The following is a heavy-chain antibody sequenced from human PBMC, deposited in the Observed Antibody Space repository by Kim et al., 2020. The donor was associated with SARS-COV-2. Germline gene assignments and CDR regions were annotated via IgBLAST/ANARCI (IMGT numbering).Heavy chain of an antibody. CDR3: ARGGSSRYNWVDP. Sequence: GGSLRLSCAASGFTFSNYWMSWVRQAPGKGLELVANIKEDGSEKYYVDSVKGRFTISRDNAKNSLYLQMNSLRVEDTAMYYCARGGSSRYNWVDPWGQGT. D-gene: IGHD6-13*01. CDR1: GFTFSNYW. J-gene: IGHJ5*02. V-gene: IGHV3-7*01. CDR2: IKEDGSEK.